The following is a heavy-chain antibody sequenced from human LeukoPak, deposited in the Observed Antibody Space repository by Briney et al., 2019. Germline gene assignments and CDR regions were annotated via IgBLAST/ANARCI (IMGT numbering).Heavy chain of an antibody. CDR2: IYSGGST. V-gene: IGHV3-53*01. CDR1: GFTASSNY. J-gene: IGHJ4*02. Sequence: GGSLRLSCAASGFTASSNYMSWVRQAPGKGLEWVSVIYSGGSTYYANSVKGRFTISRDNSKNTLYLQMNSLRAEDTAVYYCVFAAYGDYKYFDYWGQGTLVTVSS. D-gene: IGHD4-17*01. CDR3: VFAAYGDYKYFDY.